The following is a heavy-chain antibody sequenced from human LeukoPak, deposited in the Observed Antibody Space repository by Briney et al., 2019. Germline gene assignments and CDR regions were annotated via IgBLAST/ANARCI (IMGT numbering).Heavy chain of an antibody. V-gene: IGHV4-34*01. Sequence: SETLSLTCAVYGGSFSGYYWSWIRQPPGKGLEWIGEINHSGSTNYNPSLKSRVTISVDTSKNQFSLKLSSVTAADTAVYYCASPQEFFNWFDPWGQGTLVTVSS. CDR2: INHSGST. J-gene: IGHJ5*02. D-gene: IGHD3-10*01. CDR1: GGSFSGYY. CDR3: ASPQEFFNWFDP.